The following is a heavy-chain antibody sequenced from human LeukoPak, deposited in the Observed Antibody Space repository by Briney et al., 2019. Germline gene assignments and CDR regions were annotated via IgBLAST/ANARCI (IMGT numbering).Heavy chain of an antibody. Sequence: PGGSLRLSCAASGFTFSSYSMNWVRQAPGKGLEWVSSISSSSSYIYYADSVKGRFTISRDNAKNSLYLQMNSLRAEDTAVYYCARVGYYDSSGYYEGFDPWGQGTLVTDSS. CDR1: GFTFSSYS. V-gene: IGHV3-21*01. D-gene: IGHD3-22*01. J-gene: IGHJ5*02. CDR3: ARVGYYDSSGYYEGFDP. CDR2: ISSSSSYI.